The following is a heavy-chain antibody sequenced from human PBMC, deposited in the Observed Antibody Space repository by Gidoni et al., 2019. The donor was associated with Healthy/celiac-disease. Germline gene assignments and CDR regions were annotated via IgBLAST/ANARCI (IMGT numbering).Heavy chain of an antibody. CDR3: ARANIVLMVGMGPEYYGMDV. Sequence: QVQLQESGPGLVKPSQTLSLTCTVSGGSISSGSYYWSWLRQPAGKGLEWIGRIYTSGSTNYNPSLKSRVTISVDTSKNQFSLKLSSVTAADTAVYYCARANIVLMVGMGPEYYGMDVWGQGTTVTVSS. CDR2: IYTSGST. CDR1: GGSISSGSYY. J-gene: IGHJ6*02. V-gene: IGHV4-61*02. D-gene: IGHD2-8*01.